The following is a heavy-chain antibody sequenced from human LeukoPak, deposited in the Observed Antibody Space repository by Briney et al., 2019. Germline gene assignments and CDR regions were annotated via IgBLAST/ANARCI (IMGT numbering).Heavy chain of an antibody. J-gene: IGHJ4*02. CDR1: GFTFSSYS. Sequence: GGSLRLSCAASGFTFSSYSMNWVRQAPGKGLEWVSSISSSSSYIYYADSVKGRFTISRDNAKNSLYLQMNSLRAEDTAVYYCARDLIEGSGSYVKDYWGQGTLVTVSS. CDR2: ISSSSSYI. CDR3: ARDLIEGSGSYVKDY. V-gene: IGHV3-21*01. D-gene: IGHD3-10*01.